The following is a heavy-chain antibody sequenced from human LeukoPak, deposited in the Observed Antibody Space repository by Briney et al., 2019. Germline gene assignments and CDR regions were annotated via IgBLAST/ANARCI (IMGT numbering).Heavy chain of an antibody. V-gene: IGHV3-23*01. CDR2: ISGSGGST. CDR3: AKEGRGYSYGYCFDL. J-gene: IGHJ5*02. Sequence: GGSLRLSCAASGFTFSSYALSWVRQAPGKGLEWVSAISGSGGSTYYADSVKGRFTISRDNFKNTLYLQMSSLRAEDTAVYYCAKEGRGYSYGYCFDLWGKGTQVTVSS. CDR1: GFTFSSYA. D-gene: IGHD5-18*01.